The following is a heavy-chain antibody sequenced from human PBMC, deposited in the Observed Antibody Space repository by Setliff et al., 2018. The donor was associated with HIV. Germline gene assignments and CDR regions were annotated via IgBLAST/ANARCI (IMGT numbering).Heavy chain of an antibody. CDR2: INPNNGGT. CDR1: GYSFTDYY. J-gene: IGHJ6*03. V-gene: IGHV1-2*06. D-gene: IGHD6-19*01. Sequence: ASVKVSCKASGYSFTDYYIHWVRQAPGQGLEWMGRINPNNGGTNYVQRFRGRVTMTRDTSINTAYMELSSLRSDDTAVYYCARTIPLAGSDMDLWGKGTTVTSP. CDR3: ARTIPLAGSDMDL.